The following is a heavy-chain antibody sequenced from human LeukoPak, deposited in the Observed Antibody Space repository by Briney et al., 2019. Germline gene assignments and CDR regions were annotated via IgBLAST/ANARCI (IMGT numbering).Heavy chain of an antibody. V-gene: IGHV3-7*05. D-gene: IGHD3-3*01. CDR3: ARVFGQSGINN. CDR2: INQGGGER. CDR1: GFTFSSYW. J-gene: IGHJ4*02. Sequence: GGSLRFSCAASGFTFSSYWVSWVRHAPGKGLEGVANINQGGGERDYVGSVKGSFTVSRDNAKNSLYLQMSSLRAEDTAVYYCARVFGQSGINNWGERTLVTVSS.